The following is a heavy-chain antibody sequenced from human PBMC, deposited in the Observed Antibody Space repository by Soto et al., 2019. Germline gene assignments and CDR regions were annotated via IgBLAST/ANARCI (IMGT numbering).Heavy chain of an antibody. CDR1: GYTFTGYY. CDR2: INPNTGGT. V-gene: IGHV1-2*02. J-gene: IGHJ4*02. CDR3: ARGDYDFWTTYYTDFDF. D-gene: IGHD3-3*01. Sequence: ASVKVSCKASGYTFTGYYLHWVRQAPGHGLEWMGWINPNTGGTNYAQKFQDRVTMTRDSSISTAYMELSSLRSDDTAVFYCARGDYDFWTTYYTDFDFWGQGTVVTVSS.